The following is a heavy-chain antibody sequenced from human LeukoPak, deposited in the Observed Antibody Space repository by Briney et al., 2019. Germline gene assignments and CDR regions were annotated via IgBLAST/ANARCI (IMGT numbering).Heavy chain of an antibody. CDR3: AIVVVPANMDV. CDR2: IIPILGIA. J-gene: IGHJ6*03. D-gene: IGHD2-2*01. Sequence: SVKVSCKAPGGTFSSYTISWVRQAPGQGLEWMGRIIPILGIANSAQKFQGRVTITADKSTSTAYMELSSLRSEDTAVYYCAIVVVPANMDVWGKGTTVTVSS. CDR1: GGTFSSYT. V-gene: IGHV1-69*02.